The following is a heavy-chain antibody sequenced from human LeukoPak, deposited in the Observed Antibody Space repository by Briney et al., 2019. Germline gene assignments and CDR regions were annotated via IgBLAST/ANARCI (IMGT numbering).Heavy chain of an antibody. CDR1: GGSISSGDYY. CDR3: ARGIVGATTPWFDP. Sequence: PSQTLSLTCTVSGGSISSGDYYWSWIRQPPGTGLEWIGYIYYSGSTYYNPSLKSRVTISVDTSKNQFSLKLSSVTAADTAVHYCARGIVGATTPWFDPWGQGTLVTVSS. V-gene: IGHV4-30-4*01. J-gene: IGHJ5*02. CDR2: IYYSGST. D-gene: IGHD1-26*01.